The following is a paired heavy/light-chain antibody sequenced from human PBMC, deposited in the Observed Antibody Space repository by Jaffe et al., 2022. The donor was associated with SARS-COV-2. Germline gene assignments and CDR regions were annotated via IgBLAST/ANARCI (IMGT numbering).Light chain of an antibody. CDR1: QSVSSN. J-gene: IGKJ5*01. CDR2: GAS. Sequence: EIVMTQSPATLSVSPGERATLSCRASQSVSSNLAWYQQKPGQAPRLLIYGASTRATGVPARFSGSGSGTEFTLTISSLQSEDFAVYYCQQYNNWPPITFGQGTRLEIK. V-gene: IGKV3-15*01. CDR3: QQYNNWPPIT.
Heavy chain of an antibody. J-gene: IGHJ4*02. Sequence: EVQLVESGGGLVQPGRSLRLSCTASGFTFDDYAMHWVRQAPGKGLEWVSGISWNSGNIGYVDSVKGRFTISRDNAKNSLYLQMNNLRAEDTAFYYCAKDRATVTLYYADNWGQGTLVIVSS. D-gene: IGHD4-17*01. V-gene: IGHV3-9*01. CDR1: GFTFDDYA. CDR2: ISWNSGNI. CDR3: AKDRATVTLYYADN.